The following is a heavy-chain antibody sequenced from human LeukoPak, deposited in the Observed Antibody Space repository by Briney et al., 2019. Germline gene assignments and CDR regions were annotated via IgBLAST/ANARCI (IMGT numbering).Heavy chain of an antibody. CDR3: AKDGLQSSEWSPPLNY. CDR1: GFTLSTYA. V-gene: IGHV3-23*01. Sequence: GGSLRLSCTASGFTLSTYAMSWVRQAPGKGLEWVSLISGNAGSTYYADSVKGRFTISRDITKNTLYLQMNSLRAEDTATYYSAKDGLQSSEWSPPLNYWGQGALVTVSS. J-gene: IGHJ4*02. D-gene: IGHD3-3*01. CDR2: ISGNAGST.